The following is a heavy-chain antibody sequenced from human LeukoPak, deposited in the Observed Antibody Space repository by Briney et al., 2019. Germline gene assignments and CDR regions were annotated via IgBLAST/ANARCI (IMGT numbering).Heavy chain of an antibody. CDR1: GFTFSSYG. J-gene: IGHJ4*02. D-gene: IGHD3-10*01. CDR2: ISYDGSNK. V-gene: IGHV3-30*18. CDR3: AKDLRFGELAPSMPH. Sequence: SGGSLRLSCAASGFTFSSYGMHWVRQAPGKGLEWVAVISYDGSNKYYADSVKGRFTISRDNSKNTLYLQMNSLRAEDTAVYYCAKDLRFGELAPSMPHWGQGTLVTVSS.